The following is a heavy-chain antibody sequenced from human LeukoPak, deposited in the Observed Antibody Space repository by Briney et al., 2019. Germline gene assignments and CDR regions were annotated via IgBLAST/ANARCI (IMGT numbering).Heavy chain of an antibody. CDR3: ALLAHPEPPYYYNSSSFYMDY. V-gene: IGHV4-34*01. CDR1: GGPFSVYF. CDR2: NNHSRIT. D-gene: IGHD3-22*01. J-gene: IGHJ4*02. Sequence: KPSHTLSLTCAVYGGPFSVYFWSWVRQPPRKGLEWIGENNHSRITKYRSSLITRVTISVHTSRSQYSLIVGSVTAADTAVYYCALLAHPEPPYYYNSSSFYMDYWGQGTVVTVSS.